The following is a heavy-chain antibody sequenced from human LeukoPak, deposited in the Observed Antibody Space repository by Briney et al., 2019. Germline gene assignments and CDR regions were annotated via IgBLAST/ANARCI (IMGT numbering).Heavy chain of an antibody. J-gene: IGHJ5*02. Sequence: ASVKVSCKASGYTFTSYDINWVRQATGQGLEWMGWMNPNSGNTGYAQKFQGRVTMTRNTSISTAYMELSSLRSEDTAVYYCARGPRYYYDSSGYSANWFDPWGQGTLVTVSP. V-gene: IGHV1-8*01. CDR3: ARGPRYYYDSSGYSANWFDP. CDR1: GYTFTSYD. CDR2: MNPNSGNT. D-gene: IGHD3-22*01.